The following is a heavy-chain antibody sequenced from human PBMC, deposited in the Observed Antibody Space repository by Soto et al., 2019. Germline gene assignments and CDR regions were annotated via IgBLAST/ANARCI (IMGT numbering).Heavy chain of an antibody. J-gene: IGHJ4*02. Sequence: GGSLRLSCAASGFTFSSYGMHWVRQAPGKGLEWVLVISDNGSNKYYADSVKGRFTISRDNSKNTLYLQMNSLRAEDTAVYYCAKVCDDSSGYYYDYWGQGTLVTVSS. CDR2: ISDNGSNK. CDR3: AKVCDDSSGYYYDY. V-gene: IGHV3-33*06. D-gene: IGHD3-22*01. CDR1: GFTFSSYG.